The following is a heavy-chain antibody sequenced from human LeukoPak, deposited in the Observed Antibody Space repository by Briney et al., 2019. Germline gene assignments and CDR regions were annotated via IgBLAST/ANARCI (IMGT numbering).Heavy chain of an antibody. CDR2: ISGGGGST. CDR1: GFSFSSYG. J-gene: IGHJ4*02. Sequence: PGGSLRLSCAASGFSFSSYGMTWVRQAPGKGLEWVSRISGGGGSTNPADSVNGRFTISRDNSTNTLYLQMNSLRAEDTAVYYCAKNSYYASSGYYREYYFDHWGQGTLVTVSS. V-gene: IGHV3-23*01. D-gene: IGHD3-22*01. CDR3: AKNSYYASSGYYREYYFDH.